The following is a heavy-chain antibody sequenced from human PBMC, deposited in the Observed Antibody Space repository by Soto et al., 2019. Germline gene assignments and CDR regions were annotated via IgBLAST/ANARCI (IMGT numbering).Heavy chain of an antibody. CDR3: ARISHKESWFDP. J-gene: IGHJ5*02. Sequence: SETLSLTCTVSNGSISNFYWNWILHPAGKRLEWIGRVYSRGSASYNPSIRGRFTMSVDTSKNTSSLKLTSVTAAGTAVYYRARISHKESWFDPWGQGTLVTVSS. CDR2: VYSRGSA. V-gene: IGHV4-4*07. CDR1: NGSISNFY.